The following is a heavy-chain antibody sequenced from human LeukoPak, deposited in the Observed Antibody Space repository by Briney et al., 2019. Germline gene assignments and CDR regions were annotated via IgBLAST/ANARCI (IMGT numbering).Heavy chain of an antibody. V-gene: IGHV4-30-4*08. CDR2: IHYSGST. J-gene: IGHJ5*02. D-gene: IGHD3-9*01. CDR1: GGSIRSGDYY. Sequence: TPSETLSLTCSVSGGSIRSGDYYCGWIRRPPGKGLEWIGNIHYSGSTYYKPSLQSRVIISVDTSKHQFSLKLNSVTAADTAVYYCATGYGSGWFDRWGQGTLVTVPS. CDR3: ATGYGSGWFDR.